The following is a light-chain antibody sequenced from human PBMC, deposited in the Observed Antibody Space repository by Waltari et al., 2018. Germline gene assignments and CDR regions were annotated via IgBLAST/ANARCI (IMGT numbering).Light chain of an antibody. Sequence: QSVLTQPPSVSGAPGQRVAISCTGSSSNIGAGYLVHWYQQLPGTAPKLLIYANTNRPSGLPDRFSASNAGTSASLAITGLQPGDEADYYCQCYDSRLSGSLFGGGTKVTVL. CDR3: QCYDSRLSGSL. J-gene: IGLJ2*01. CDR2: ANT. CDR1: SSNIGAGYL. V-gene: IGLV1-40*01.